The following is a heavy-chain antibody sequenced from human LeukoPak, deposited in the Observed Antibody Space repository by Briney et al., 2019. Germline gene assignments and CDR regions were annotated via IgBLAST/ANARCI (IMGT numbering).Heavy chain of an antibody. D-gene: IGHD6-13*01. CDR3: ARSYSSTPQYYYYYYMDV. Sequence: GGSLRLSCAASGFAFSSYAMHWVRQAPGKGLEWVAVISYDGSNKYYADSVKGRFTISRDNSKNTLYLQMNSLRAEDTAVYYCARSYSSTPQYYYYYYMDVWGKGTTVTVSS. V-gene: IGHV3-30-3*01. CDR1: GFAFSSYA. CDR2: ISYDGSNK. J-gene: IGHJ6*03.